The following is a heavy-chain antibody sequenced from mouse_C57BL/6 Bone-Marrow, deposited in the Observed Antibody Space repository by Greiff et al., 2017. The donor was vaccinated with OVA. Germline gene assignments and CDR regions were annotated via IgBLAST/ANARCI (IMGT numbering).Heavy chain of an antibody. D-gene: IGHD2-4*01. J-gene: IGHJ3*01. V-gene: IGHV5-4*03. CDR1: GFTFSSYA. CDR2: ISDGGSYT. Sequence: EVNVVESGGGLVKPGGSLKLSCAASGFTFSSYAMSWVRQTPEKRLEWVATISDGGSYTYYPDNVKGRFTISRDNAKNNLYLQMSHLKSEDTAMYYCARREDYEGFAYWGQGTLVTVSA. CDR3: ARREDYEGFAY.